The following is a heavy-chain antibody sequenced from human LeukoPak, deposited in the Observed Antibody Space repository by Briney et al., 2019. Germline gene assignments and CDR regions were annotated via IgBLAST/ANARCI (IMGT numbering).Heavy chain of an antibody. CDR3: ARVYSGATYCFDY. CDR1: GFTFSSYS. Sequence: GGSLRLSCAASGFTFSSYSMNWVRQAPGKGLEWVSSISSSSSYIYYADSVKGRFTISRDNAKNSLYLQMNSLRAEDTAVYYRARVYSGATYCFDYWGQGTLVTVSS. D-gene: IGHD1-26*01. V-gene: IGHV3-21*01. CDR2: ISSSSSYI. J-gene: IGHJ4*02.